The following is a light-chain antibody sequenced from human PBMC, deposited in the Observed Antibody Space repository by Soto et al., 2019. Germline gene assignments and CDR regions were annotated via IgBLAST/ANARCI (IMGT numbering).Light chain of an antibody. V-gene: IGLV2-14*01. Sequence: QSALTQPASVSGSPGQSIAISCTGTSSNSGSYNYVSWYQQHPGKAPKLMIYDVSNRPSGVSDRFSGSKSGNTASLTISGLQAEDEADYYCISYTRSSTDVFGTGTKLTVL. CDR3: ISYTRSSTDV. J-gene: IGLJ6*01. CDR2: DVS. CDR1: SSNSGSYNY.